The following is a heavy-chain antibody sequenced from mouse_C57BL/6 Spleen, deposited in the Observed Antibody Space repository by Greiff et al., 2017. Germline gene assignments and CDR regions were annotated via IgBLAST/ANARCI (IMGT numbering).Heavy chain of an antibody. CDR2: IYPGDGDT. J-gene: IGHJ2*01. V-gene: IGHV1-82*01. CDR3: ARKGFDY. CDR1: GYAFSSSW. Sequence: QVQLQQSGPELVKPGASVKISCKASGYAFSSSWMNWVKQRPGKGLEWIGRIYPGDGDTNYNGKFKGKATLTADKSSSTAYMQLSSLTSEGSAVYFCARKGFDYWGQGTTLTVSS.